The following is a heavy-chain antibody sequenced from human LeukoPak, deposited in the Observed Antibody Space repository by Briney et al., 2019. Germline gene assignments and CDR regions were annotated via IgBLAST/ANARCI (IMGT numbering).Heavy chain of an antibody. CDR1: GGSFSGYY. CDR2: INHSGST. CDR3: AGGRGTIFGVDLKAKNWFDP. J-gene: IGHJ5*02. V-gene: IGHV4-34*01. Sequence: PSETLSLTCAVYGGSFSGYYWSWIRQPPGKGLEWIGDINHSGSTNYNPSLKSRVTISVDTSMNQFSLKLSSVAAEDTAVYYCAGGRGTIFGVDLKAKNWFDPWGQGTLVTVSS. D-gene: IGHD3-3*01.